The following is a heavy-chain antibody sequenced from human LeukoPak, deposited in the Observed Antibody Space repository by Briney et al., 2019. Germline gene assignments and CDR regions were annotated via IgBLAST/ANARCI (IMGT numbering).Heavy chain of an antibody. J-gene: IGHJ6*03. CDR1: GYTFTSYY. Sequence: GASVKVSCKASGYTFTSYYMHWVRQAPGQGLEWMGIINPSGGSTNYAQKLQGRVTMTTDTSTSTAYMELRSLRSDDTAVYYCARGKTDGVVPAAHYYYYYYMDVWGKGTTVTVSS. V-gene: IGHV1-46*01. CDR3: ARGKTDGVVPAAHYYYYYYMDV. D-gene: IGHD2-2*01. CDR2: INPSGGST.